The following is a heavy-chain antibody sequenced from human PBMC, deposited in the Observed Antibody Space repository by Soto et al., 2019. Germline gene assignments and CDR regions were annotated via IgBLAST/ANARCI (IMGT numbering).Heavy chain of an antibody. D-gene: IGHD3-3*01. CDR1: GFTFSSYA. J-gene: IGHJ5*02. V-gene: IGHV3-23*01. CDR3: AKVRLVLCYDFCRHNWFDP. Sequence: HPGGSLRLSCAASGFTFSSYAMSWVRQAPGKGLEWVSAISGSGGSTYYADSVKGRFTISRDNSKNTLYLQMNSLRAEDTAVYYCAKVRLVLCYDFCRHNWFDPWGQGTLVTVSS. CDR2: ISGSGGST.